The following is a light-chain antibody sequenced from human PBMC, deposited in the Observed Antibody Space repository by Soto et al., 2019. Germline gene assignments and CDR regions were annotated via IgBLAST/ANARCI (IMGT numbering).Light chain of an antibody. CDR2: EVN. J-gene: IGLJ2*01. V-gene: IGLV2-8*01. CDR1: SSDVGYYNY. Sequence: QSVLTQPPSASGSPGQSVTISCTGTSSDVGYYNYVSWYQQHPGKAPKLMIYEVNKRPSGVPDRFSGSKSGNTASLTVSGLQAEDEADYYCSSYGGSNDLLFGGGPKVTVL. CDR3: SSYGGSNDLL.